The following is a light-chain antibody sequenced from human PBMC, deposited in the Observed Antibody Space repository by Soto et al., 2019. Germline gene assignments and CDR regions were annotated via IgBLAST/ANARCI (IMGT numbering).Light chain of an antibody. Sequence: EIVLTQSPATLSVSPGQRATLSCRASQYLSSKLVWYQQKPGQAPRLLIYGASTRATGIPARFSGSGSGTEFTLAISSLQSEDFALYYCQQYDSWPRTFGQGTKVEIK. V-gene: IGKV3-15*01. CDR1: QYLSSK. CDR2: GAS. J-gene: IGKJ1*01. CDR3: QQYDSWPRT.